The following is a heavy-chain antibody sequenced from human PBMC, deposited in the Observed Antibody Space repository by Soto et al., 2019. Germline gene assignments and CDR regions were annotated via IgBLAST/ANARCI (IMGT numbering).Heavy chain of an antibody. J-gene: IGHJ4*02. CDR1: GFSLTNARLG. CDR3: ARIGRGVGARPLDY. D-gene: IGHD1-26*01. V-gene: IGHV2-26*01. Sequence: QVTLKESGPVLVKPTETLTLTCTVSGFSLTNARLGVTWIRQPPGKALEWLAHIFSNDEKSYGTSLKSRLTISKDTSKSQVVLTMTNMDPVDTATYYCARIGRGVGARPLDYWGQGTLVTVSS. CDR2: IFSNDEK.